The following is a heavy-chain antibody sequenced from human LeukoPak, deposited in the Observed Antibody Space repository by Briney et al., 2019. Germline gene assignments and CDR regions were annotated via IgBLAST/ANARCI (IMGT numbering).Heavy chain of an antibody. J-gene: IGHJ3*02. V-gene: IGHV4-59*08. CDR3: GGSQGAFDI. CDR1: GGSISSYC. Sequence: KPSETLSLTCTVSGGSISSYCWSWIRQPPGKGLEWIGYIYYSGSTNYNPSLKSRVTISVDTSKNQFSLKLSSVTAADTAVYYCGGSQGAFDIWGQGTMVTVSS. CDR2: IYYSGST.